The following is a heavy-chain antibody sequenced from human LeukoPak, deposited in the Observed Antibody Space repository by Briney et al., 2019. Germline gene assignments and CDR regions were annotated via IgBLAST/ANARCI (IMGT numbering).Heavy chain of an antibody. D-gene: IGHD3-22*01. J-gene: IGHJ3*02. V-gene: IGHV4-39*07. CDR3: ARESYYDSSGYSHDAFDI. Sequence: PSETLSLTCTVSGVSISSSNSYWGWIRQPPGKGLEWIGSIYYSGNTYYKSSLKSRVTIAVDTSKNQFSLKLNSVTAADTAVYYCARESYYDSSGYSHDAFDIWGQGTMVTVSS. CDR2: IYYSGNT. CDR1: GVSISSSNSY.